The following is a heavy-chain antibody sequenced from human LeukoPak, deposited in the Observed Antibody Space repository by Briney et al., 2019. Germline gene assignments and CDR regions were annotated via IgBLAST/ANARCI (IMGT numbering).Heavy chain of an antibody. Sequence: PGGSLRLACAASGFTFSSYWMSWVRQAPGKGLEWVANIKEDGSEKYYVDSVKGRFTISRDNAKNSLYLQMHSLRAEDTAVYYCARGGWPFDYWGQGTLVTVSS. J-gene: IGHJ4*02. D-gene: IGHD2-15*01. CDR2: IKEDGSEK. CDR1: GFTFSSYW. CDR3: ARGGWPFDY. V-gene: IGHV3-7*01.